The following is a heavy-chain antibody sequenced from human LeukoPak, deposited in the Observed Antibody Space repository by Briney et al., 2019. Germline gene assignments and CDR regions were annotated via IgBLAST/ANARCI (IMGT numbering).Heavy chain of an antibody. D-gene: IGHD6-19*01. V-gene: IGHV3-43*02. CDR1: GFMFHDYA. CDR2: ISGDGGGT. J-gene: IGHJ4*02. CDR3: ARESESSGWYDY. Sequence: GGSLRLSCAAPGFMFHDYAMPWVRQAPGKRLECVSLISGDGGGTFYADSVKGRFTSSRDNSKNSLYLQMNSLRSDDTALYYCARESESSGWYDYWGQGTLVTVSS.